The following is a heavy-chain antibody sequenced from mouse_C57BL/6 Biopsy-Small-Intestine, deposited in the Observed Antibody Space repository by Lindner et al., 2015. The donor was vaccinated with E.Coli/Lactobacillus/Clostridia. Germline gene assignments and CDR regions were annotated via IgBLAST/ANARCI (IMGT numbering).Heavy chain of an antibody. CDR1: GYTFTDYY. CDR2: MDANNGDT. J-gene: IGHJ4*01. V-gene: IGHV14-2*02. Sequence: SVKVSCKASGYTFTDYYMHWVRQAPGQGLEWMGWMDANNGDTNYAQKFQGRVTMTRDASISTAYMELSRLRSDDTAVYYCARELADWGQGTLVTVSS. D-gene: IGHD1-1*01. CDR3: ARELAD.